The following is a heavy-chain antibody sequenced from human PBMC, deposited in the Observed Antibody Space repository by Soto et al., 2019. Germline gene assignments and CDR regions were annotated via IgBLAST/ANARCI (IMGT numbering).Heavy chain of an antibody. CDR1: GFIFSDDH. D-gene: IGHD1-26*01. J-gene: IGHJ4*02. Sequence: PGGSLRLSGAAAGFIFSDDHVDWVRQAPGKGLEWIGRVRDKANGYTTEYAASVRGRFTVSRDDSKNSLDLQMNSLQIEDTAMYYCVRNLASGGTYYIDYWGQGTLVTVSS. CDR3: VRNLASGGTYYIDY. CDR2: VRDKANGYTT. V-gene: IGHV3-72*01.